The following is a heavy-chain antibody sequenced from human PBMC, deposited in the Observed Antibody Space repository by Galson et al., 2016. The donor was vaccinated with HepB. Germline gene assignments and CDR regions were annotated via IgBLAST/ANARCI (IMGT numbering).Heavy chain of an antibody. J-gene: IGHJ6*03. V-gene: IGHV1-69*13. CDR2: IIPISGTA. CDR3: ARAYCSRSNCYGPNYHYYYYMDV. Sequence: SVKVSCKASGGTFSRYAINWVRQAPGQGLEWMGGIIPISGTANYAQKFQGRVTITADESTSTAYMELSSLRSEDTALYYCARAYCSRSNCYGPNYHYYYYMDVWGKGTTVTVSS. D-gene: IGHD2-2*01. CDR1: GGTFSRYA.